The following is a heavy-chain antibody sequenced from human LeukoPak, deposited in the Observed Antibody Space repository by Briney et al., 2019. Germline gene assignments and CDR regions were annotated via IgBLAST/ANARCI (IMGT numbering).Heavy chain of an antibody. CDR3: ASVPHSYHLVVTAI. D-gene: IGHD2-21*02. Sequence: PGGSLRLSCAASGFTFSSYGMSWVRQAPGKGLEWVSYISSSGSTIYYADSVKGRFTISRDNAKNSLYLQMNSLRAEDTAVYYCASVPHSYHLVVTAIWGQGTLVTVSS. V-gene: IGHV3-48*04. J-gene: IGHJ4*02. CDR1: GFTFSSYG. CDR2: ISSSGSTI.